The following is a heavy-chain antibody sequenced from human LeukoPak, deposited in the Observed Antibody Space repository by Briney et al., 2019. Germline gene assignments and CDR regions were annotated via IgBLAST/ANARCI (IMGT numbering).Heavy chain of an antibody. CDR2: ISGSGGST. CDR1: GFTFSSYA. CDR3: AKDGGDYYDSSGSIFWMNMVTNPFDY. J-gene: IGHJ4*02. V-gene: IGHV3-23*01. Sequence: PGGSLRLSCAASGFTFSSYAMSWVRQAPGKGLEWVSAISGSGGSTYYADSVKGRFTISRDNSKNTLYLQMNSLRAEDTAVYYCAKDGGDYYDSSGSIFWMNMVTNPFDYWGQGTLVTVSS. D-gene: IGHD3-22*01.